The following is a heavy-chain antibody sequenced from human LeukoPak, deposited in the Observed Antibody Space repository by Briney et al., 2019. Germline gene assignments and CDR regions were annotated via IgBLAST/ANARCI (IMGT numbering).Heavy chain of an antibody. D-gene: IGHD3-10*01. CDR3: ARDLFRGANWFDP. V-gene: IGHV1-2*02. CDR1: GYTFTGYY. J-gene: IGHJ5*02. CDR2: INPNSGGT. Sequence: GASVKVSCKASGYTFTGYYIHWVRQAPGQGLEWMGWINPNSGGTNYAQKFQGRVTMTRDTSISTAYMELSRLRSDDTAVYYCARDLFRGANWFDPWGQGTLVTVPS.